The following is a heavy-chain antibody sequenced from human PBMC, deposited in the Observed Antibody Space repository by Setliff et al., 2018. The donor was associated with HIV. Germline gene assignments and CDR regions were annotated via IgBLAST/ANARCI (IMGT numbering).Heavy chain of an antibody. CDR2: VYHSGTT. J-gene: IGHJ4*02. Sequence: SETLSLTCAVSGYSISTTYYWGWIRQPPGKGLEWIGSVYHSGTTYYNPSLKSRVTISVDMSNNQFSLKVTSVTAADTAVYYCMRGRSITIFGVAYFDFWGQGTQVTVSS. D-gene: IGHD3-3*01. CDR1: GYSISTTYY. V-gene: IGHV4-38-2*01. CDR3: MRGRSITIFGVAYFDF.